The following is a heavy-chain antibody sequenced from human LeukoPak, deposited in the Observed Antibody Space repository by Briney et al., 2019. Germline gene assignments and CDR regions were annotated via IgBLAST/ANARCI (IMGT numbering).Heavy chain of an antibody. CDR3: AKDAIAVAAYYYMDV. D-gene: IGHD6-19*01. CDR2: IRYDGSNK. J-gene: IGHJ6*03. V-gene: IGHV3-30*02. Sequence: GGSLRLSCAASGFTFSSYGMHWVRQAPGKGLEWVAFIRYDGSNKCYADSVKGRFTISRDNSKNTLYLQMNSLRAEDTAVYYCAKDAIAVAAYYYMDVWGKGTTVTVSS. CDR1: GFTFSSYG.